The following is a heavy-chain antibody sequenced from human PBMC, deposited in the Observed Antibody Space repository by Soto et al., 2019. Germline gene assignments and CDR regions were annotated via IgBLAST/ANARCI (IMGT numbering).Heavy chain of an antibody. J-gene: IGHJ4*02. V-gene: IGHV1-3*01. Sequence: ASVKVSCKASGYTFTSYAMHWVRQAPGQRLEWMGWINAGNGNTKYSQKFQGRVTITRDTSASTAYMELSSLRPEDTAVYYCARSIVVVTALDYWGQGTLVTV. CDR3: ARSIVVVTALDY. CDR1: GYTFTSYA. CDR2: INAGNGNT. D-gene: IGHD2-21*02.